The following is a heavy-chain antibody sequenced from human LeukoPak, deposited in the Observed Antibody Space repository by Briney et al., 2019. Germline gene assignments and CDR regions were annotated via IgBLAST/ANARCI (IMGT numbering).Heavy chain of an antibody. D-gene: IGHD5-12*01. J-gene: IGHJ5*02. Sequence: GGSLRLSCAASGFTFSNAWMSWVRQAPGKGLEWVGRIKSKTDGGTTDYAAPVKGRFTISRDDSKNTLYLQMNSLKTEDTAVYYCTTERSGGFEAGADFDPWGQGTLVTVSS. CDR3: TTERSGGFEAGADFDP. V-gene: IGHV3-15*01. CDR1: GFTFSNAW. CDR2: IKSKTDGGTT.